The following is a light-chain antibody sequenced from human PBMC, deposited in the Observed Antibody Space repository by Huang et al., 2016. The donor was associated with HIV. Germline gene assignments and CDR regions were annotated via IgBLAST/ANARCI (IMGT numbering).Light chain of an antibody. Sequence: EIVLTQSQATLSLSPGERATLSCRASQGLANYLSWYQQKPGQAPRLLIYDASNRATGIPARFSGSGSGTDFTLTISSLEPEDFAVYYCQQRGNWQLTFGGGTKVEIK. CDR2: DAS. CDR1: QGLANY. V-gene: IGKV3-11*01. J-gene: IGKJ4*01. CDR3: QQRGNWQLT.